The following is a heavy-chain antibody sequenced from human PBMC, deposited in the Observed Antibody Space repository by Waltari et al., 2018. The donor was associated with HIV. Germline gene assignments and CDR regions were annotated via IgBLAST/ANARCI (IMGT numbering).Heavy chain of an antibody. J-gene: IGHJ4*02. Sequence: QVQLVQSGAEVKKPGSSVKVSCKASGGTFSSYAISWVRQAPGQGLEWMGGIIPIFGTANYAQKFQGRVTITADESTSTAYMELSSLRSEDTAVYYCASHNDYGDSSGGYFDYWGQGTLVTVSS. CDR1: GGTFSSYA. D-gene: IGHD4-17*01. V-gene: IGHV1-69*13. CDR2: IIPIFGTA. CDR3: ASHNDYGDSSGGYFDY.